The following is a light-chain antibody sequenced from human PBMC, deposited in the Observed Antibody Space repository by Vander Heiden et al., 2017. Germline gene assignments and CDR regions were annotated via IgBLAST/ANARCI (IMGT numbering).Light chain of an antibody. J-gene: IGKJ4*01. V-gene: IGKV2-30*02. Sequence: VMTHSPLSLPVTLAQPASISCPSSHRLIHTDPNTYFNWFPPTPRQSPRRLLYKVSNRDSGVPDRCSGSGSGTDFTLRSSRVEAEDVGFYYCMQATRWPRTFGGGTKVEIK. CDR3: MQATRWPRT. CDR2: KVS. CDR1: HRLIHTDPNTY.